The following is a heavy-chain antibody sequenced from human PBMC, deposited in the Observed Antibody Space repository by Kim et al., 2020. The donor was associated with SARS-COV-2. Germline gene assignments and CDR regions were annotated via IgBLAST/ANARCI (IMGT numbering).Heavy chain of an antibody. CDR1: GFTFSGYV. CDR2: IGGIGIST. Sequence: GGSLRLSCGASGFTFSGYVMSWVRQAPGKGLEWVSTIGGIGISTYYADSVRGRFIISRDNSKNTLYLQMNSLRAEDTALYYCAKLKGYSHDYWGQGTLVT. CDR3: AKLKGYSHDY. J-gene: IGHJ4*02. D-gene: IGHD5-18*01. V-gene: IGHV3-23*01.